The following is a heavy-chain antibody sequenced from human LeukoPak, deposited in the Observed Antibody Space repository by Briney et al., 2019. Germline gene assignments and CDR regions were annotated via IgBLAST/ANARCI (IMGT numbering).Heavy chain of an antibody. J-gene: IGHJ4*02. V-gene: IGHV4-39*07. D-gene: IGHD2-21*02. CDR3: ARGGNELTAHLLVY. Sequence: SETLSLTCTVSGGSISSSNYYWGWIRQPPGKGLEWIGSISYSGSTYYNPSLKSRVTISVDTSKNQSSLKLTSVTAADTAVYYCARGGNELTAHLLVYWGQGTLVTVSS. CDR2: ISYSGST. CDR1: GGSISSSNYY.